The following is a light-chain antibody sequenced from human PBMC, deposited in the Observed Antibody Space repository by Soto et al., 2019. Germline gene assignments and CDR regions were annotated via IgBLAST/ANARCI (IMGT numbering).Light chain of an antibody. V-gene: IGLV2-8*01. CDR3: SSYAGSNNFGV. CDR1: SSDVGGYNY. J-gene: IGLJ1*01. Sequence: QSALTQPPCASWSPGQSVTISCTGTSSDVGGYNYVSWYQQHPGKAPKLMIYEVSKRPSGVPDRFSGSKSGNTASLTVSGLQAEDEADYYCSSYAGSNNFGVFGTGTKVTVL. CDR2: EVS.